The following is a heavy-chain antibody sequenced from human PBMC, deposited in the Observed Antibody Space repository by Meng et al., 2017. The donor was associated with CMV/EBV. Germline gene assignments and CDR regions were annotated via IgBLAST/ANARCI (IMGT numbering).Heavy chain of an antibody. D-gene: IGHD2-21*01. V-gene: IGHV3-15*01. CDR3: TTEGVRDCGGDCWAGTSY. CDR1: GFTFSSYW. J-gene: IGHJ4*02. Sequence: GESLKISCAASGFTFSSYWMHWVRQAPGKGLEWVGRIKSKTDGGTTDYAAPVKGRFTISRDDSKNTLYLQMNSLKTEDTAVYYCTTEGVRDCGGDCWAGTSYWGQGTLVTVSS. CDR2: IKSKTDGGTT.